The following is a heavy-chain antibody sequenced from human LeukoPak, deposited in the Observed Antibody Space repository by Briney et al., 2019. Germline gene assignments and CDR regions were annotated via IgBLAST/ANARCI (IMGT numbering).Heavy chain of an antibody. V-gene: IGHV1-8*01. J-gene: IGHJ5*02. CDR3: MRANFGSGRRWLDP. CDR1: EYTFTSYD. CDR2: INPNSGNT. Sequence: ASVRVSCKASEYTFTSYDINWVRQAPGQGLEWMGWINPNSGNTGYAQKFQGRLTMTRALSITTAYMELSSLTPDDTAVYYCMRANFGSGRRWLDPWGQGTLVTVSS. D-gene: IGHD3-10*01.